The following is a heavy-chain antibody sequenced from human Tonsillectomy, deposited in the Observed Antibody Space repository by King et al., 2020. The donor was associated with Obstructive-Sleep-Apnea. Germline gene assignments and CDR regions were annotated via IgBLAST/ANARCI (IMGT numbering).Heavy chain of an antibody. Sequence: VQLVESGGGVVQPGGSLRLSCAASGFTFTTYAMHWARQAPGKGLEWVASIRYDGRNKNYADSVKGRFTISRDNSNNTLYLQMSSLRTEDTAVYYCAKVDDSLAGPLTRHYYFDNWGQGTLVTVSS. CDR1: GFTFTTYA. V-gene: IGHV3-30*02. CDR2: IRYDGRNK. D-gene: IGHD3-9*01. J-gene: IGHJ4*02. CDR3: AKVDDSLAGPLTRHYYFDN.